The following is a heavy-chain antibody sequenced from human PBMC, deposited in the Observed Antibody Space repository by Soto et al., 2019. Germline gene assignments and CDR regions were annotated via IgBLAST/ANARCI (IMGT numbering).Heavy chain of an antibody. Sequence: QVQLVQSGAEVKKPGASVKVSCKASGYTFTSYGISWVRQAPGQGLEWMGWISAYNGNTNYAQKLQGRVTMTTATCTRPAYMERRGLRSDDTAVYYCARDRAYCGGDCYYRGMDVWGQGTTVTVSS. CDR1: GYTFTSYG. V-gene: IGHV1-18*01. D-gene: IGHD2-21*02. CDR3: ARDRAYCGGDCYYRGMDV. J-gene: IGHJ6*02. CDR2: ISAYNGNT.